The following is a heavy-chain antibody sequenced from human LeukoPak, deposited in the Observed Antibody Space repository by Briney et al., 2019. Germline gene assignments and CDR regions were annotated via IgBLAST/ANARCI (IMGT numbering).Heavy chain of an antibody. CDR3: ARARRGSGWSFYFDY. D-gene: IGHD6-19*01. CDR2: IYSGGST. J-gene: IGHJ4*02. V-gene: IGHV3-53*01. Sequence: SGGSLRLSCAASGFTVSSNYMSWVRQAPGKGLEWVSVIYSGGSTYYADSVKGRFTISRDNAKNSLYLQMNSLRAEDTAVYYCARARRGSGWSFYFDYWGQGTLVTVSS. CDR1: GFTVSSNY.